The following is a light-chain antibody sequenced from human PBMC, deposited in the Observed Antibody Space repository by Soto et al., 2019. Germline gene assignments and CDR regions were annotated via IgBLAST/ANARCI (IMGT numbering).Light chain of an antibody. J-gene: IGKJ4*01. CDR3: QQYDNWPPLT. V-gene: IGKV3-15*01. CDR2: GAS. CDR1: QSVSSS. Sequence: ERVLTPALVAPFVSPRGKGTPSPRGRQSVSSSLAWYQQKPGQAPRLLIYGASTRATGIPARFSGSGSGTEFTLTISSLQSEDFAVYYCQQYDNWPPLTFGGGTKVDIK.